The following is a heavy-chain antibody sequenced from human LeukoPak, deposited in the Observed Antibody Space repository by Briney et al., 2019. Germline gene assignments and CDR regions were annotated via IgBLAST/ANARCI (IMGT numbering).Heavy chain of an antibody. CDR3: ARDGGYSYGWKDYYYYGMDV. CDR2: IYYSGST. J-gene: IGHJ6*02. Sequence: SETLSLTCTVSGGSIISYYWSWIRQPPGKGLGGIGYIYYSGSTNYNPSLKSRVTISVDTSKNQFSLKLSSVTAADTAVYYCARDGGYSYGWKDYYYYGMDVWGQGTTVTVSS. CDR1: GGSIISYY. D-gene: IGHD5-18*01. V-gene: IGHV4-59*01.